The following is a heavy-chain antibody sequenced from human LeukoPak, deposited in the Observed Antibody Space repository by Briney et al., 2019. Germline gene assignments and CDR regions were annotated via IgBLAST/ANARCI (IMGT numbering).Heavy chain of an antibody. Sequence: GGSLRLSCAASGFTFSSSAMSWVRQAPGKGLYWVSAISGSGTGTYYADSVKGRFTISRDNSKNTLYLQMNSLRAEDTAVYYCAKEGGTGTRFDYWGQGTLVSVSS. CDR1: GFTFSSSA. CDR3: AKEGGTGTRFDY. CDR2: ISGSGTGT. D-gene: IGHD1-7*01. V-gene: IGHV3-23*01. J-gene: IGHJ4*02.